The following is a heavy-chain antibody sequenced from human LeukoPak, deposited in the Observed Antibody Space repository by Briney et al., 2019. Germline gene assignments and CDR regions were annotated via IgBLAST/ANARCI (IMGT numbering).Heavy chain of an antibody. V-gene: IGHV3-7*01. Sequence: GGSLRLSCADSGFTFNKYWMSWVRQAPGKGLEWMANINQDGSQKYYLDSVKGRFTITRDNAKSSVYLQMNSLRAEDTALYYCARGLATAAAYWGQGTLVTVSS. CDR2: INQDGSQK. CDR3: ARGLATAAAY. D-gene: IGHD6-13*01. J-gene: IGHJ4*02. CDR1: GFTFNKYW.